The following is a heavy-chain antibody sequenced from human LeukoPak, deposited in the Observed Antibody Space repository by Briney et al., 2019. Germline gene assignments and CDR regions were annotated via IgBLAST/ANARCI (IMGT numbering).Heavy chain of an antibody. V-gene: IGHV4-30-2*01. CDR3: ARYSSTWPYWYFDL. D-gene: IGHD6-13*01. J-gene: IGHJ2*01. CDR2: ISHSGST. Sequence: SQTLSLTCAVSGGSISSGGYSWSWIRQPPGRGLEWIGYISHSGSTYYNPSLKSRVTISVDRSKSQFSLKLTSVTAADTAVYYCARYSSTWPYWYFDLWGRGTLVTVSS. CDR1: GGSISSGGYS.